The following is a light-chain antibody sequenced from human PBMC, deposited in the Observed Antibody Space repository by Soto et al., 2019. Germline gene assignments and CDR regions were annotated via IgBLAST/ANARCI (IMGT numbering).Light chain of an antibody. CDR3: RQYGNSPRYS. Sequence: EIVLTQSPGTLSLSLGERATLSCRASQSVSSNYLAWYQQKPGQAPRLLIYGTSSRATGIPDRFSGSGAGTDLTLTISRLEPEDFAVDYCRQYGNSPRYSFGQGTKLEIK. V-gene: IGKV3-20*01. CDR2: GTS. J-gene: IGKJ2*03. CDR1: QSVSSNY.